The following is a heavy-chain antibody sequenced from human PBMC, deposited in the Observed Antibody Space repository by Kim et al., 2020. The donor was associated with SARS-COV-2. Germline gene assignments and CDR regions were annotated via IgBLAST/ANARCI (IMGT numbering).Heavy chain of an antibody. Sequence: ASVKVSCKASGYTFTSYGISWVRQAPGQGLEWMGWISAYNGNTNYAQKLQGRVTMTTDTSTSTAYMELRSLRSDDTAVYYCAREDYDILTGPWGYYYYYGMDVWGQGTTVTVSS. CDR2: ISAYNGNT. V-gene: IGHV1-18*01. CDR3: AREDYDILTGPWGYYYYYGMDV. J-gene: IGHJ6*02. D-gene: IGHD3-9*01. CDR1: GYTFTSYG.